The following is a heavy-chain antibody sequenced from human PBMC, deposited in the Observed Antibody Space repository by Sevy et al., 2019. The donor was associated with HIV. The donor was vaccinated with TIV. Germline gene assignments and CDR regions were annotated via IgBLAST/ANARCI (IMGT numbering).Heavy chain of an antibody. CDR1: GYTFTGHY. Sequence: ASVNVSCKASGYTFTGHYMHWVRQAPGQGLEWMGWINPNSGSTDYSQKFQGRVTLTRDTSISTAYLELSRLTSDDTAVYYCARVFPYCSGGSCYSPSDAFDIWGQGTMVTVSS. CDR2: INPNSGST. D-gene: IGHD2-15*01. V-gene: IGHV1-2*02. J-gene: IGHJ3*02. CDR3: ARVFPYCSGGSCYSPSDAFDI.